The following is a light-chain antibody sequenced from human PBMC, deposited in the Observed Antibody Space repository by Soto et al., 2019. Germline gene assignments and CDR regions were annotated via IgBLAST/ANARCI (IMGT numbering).Light chain of an antibody. J-gene: IGKJ1*01. CDR3: QRYGRSPTWT. V-gene: IGKV3-11*01. CDR2: DAS. CDR1: RSVSSY. Sequence: EIVLTQSPATLSLSPGESATLSCRATRSVSSYLAWYQQKPGQAPRLLIYDASSRPTDIPARFSGSGSGTDFTLNINTIEPEDSAVYYCQRYGRSPTWTFGQGTKVDIK.